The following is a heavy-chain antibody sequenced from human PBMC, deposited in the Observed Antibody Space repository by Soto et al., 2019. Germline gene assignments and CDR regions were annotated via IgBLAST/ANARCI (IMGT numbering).Heavy chain of an antibody. CDR2: VFYSGSS. CDR3: ARGRNDLLTGHYYFDY. J-gene: IGHJ4*02. CDR1: VGSISRYY. V-gene: IGHV4-59*01. Sequence: SEALCLPCTVSVGSISRYYWSWIRQSPGKGLEWIGYVFYSGSSNYNPSLKSRVTISVDTSKNQFSLKLRSVTAADTSVYYCARGRNDLLTGHYYFDYWGQGTLVTVSS. D-gene: IGHD3-9*01.